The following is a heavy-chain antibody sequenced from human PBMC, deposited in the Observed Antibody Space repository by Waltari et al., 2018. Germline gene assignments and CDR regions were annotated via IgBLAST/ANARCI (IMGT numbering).Heavy chain of an antibody. CDR3: TTDVPLTGGVNCAY. CDR2: IKSKVNGGTT. V-gene: IGHV3-15*01. CDR1: GGTFSNLW. Sequence: EVQLVESGGISVKPGGSLRRSCAAAGGTFSNLWMNWVSQAPGKWLELVGRIKSKVNGGTTDYAAPSKGRFPISSNDSRTTLFLPMDTLRSEDTAIYYCTTDVPLTGGVNCAYWGPGTLATVAS. D-gene: IGHD3-3*01. J-gene: IGHJ4*02.